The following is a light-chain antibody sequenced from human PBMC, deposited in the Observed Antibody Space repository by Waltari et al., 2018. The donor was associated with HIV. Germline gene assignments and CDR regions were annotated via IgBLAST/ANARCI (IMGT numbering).Light chain of an antibody. CDR2: GAS. V-gene: IGKV3-15*01. CDR3: QQYDNWPFT. CDR1: QSVSSN. J-gene: IGKJ2*01. Sequence: EIVMTQSPATLSVSPGERATLSCRASQSVSSNLACYQQKLGQAPRLLIYGASTRATGIPASFIGSGSGTEFTLTISSLQSEDFAVYDCQQYDNWPFTFGQGTKLEIK.